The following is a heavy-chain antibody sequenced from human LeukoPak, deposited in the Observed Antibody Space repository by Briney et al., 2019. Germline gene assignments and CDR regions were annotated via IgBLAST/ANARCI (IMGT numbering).Heavy chain of an antibody. V-gene: IGHV3-66*01. CDR3: TRDRGAYWDSSGWYHPS. Sequence: GGSLRLSCAASGFTVSDNYMSWVRQAPGKGLEWVSVIYSDGSIYYADSVKGRFTISRDNSKNTVYLQMNSLRDEDTAVYYCTRDRGAYWDSSGWYHPSWGQGTLVTVSS. CDR1: GFTVSDNY. J-gene: IGHJ5*02. CDR2: IYSDGSI. D-gene: IGHD6-19*01.